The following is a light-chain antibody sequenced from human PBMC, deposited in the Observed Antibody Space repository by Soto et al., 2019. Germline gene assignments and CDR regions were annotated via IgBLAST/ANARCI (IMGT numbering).Light chain of an antibody. CDR1: SSNIGSRS. J-gene: IGLJ2*01. CDR3: SAFDVRLHGVV. CDR2: INN. Sequence: QSVLTQPPSASGTPGQRVTISCSGSSSNIGSRSVNWYQQLPGTAPKLLISINNQRPSGVPDRCSGSKSAASASLAISGLQSEYEADYYCSAFDVRLHGVVFGGGAHLTVL. V-gene: IGLV1-44*01.